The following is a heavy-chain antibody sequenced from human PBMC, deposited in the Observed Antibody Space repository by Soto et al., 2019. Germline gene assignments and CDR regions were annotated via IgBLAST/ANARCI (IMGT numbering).Heavy chain of an antibody. CDR2: IDPRDSYT. D-gene: IGHD2-15*01. CDR3: ATLPVVVVAPTEGSNYSQMDR. Sequence: EVQLVQSGAEVKKPGESLRISCKASGFSFTSHLISWVRQMPGKGLEWMGRIDPRDSYTNYSPSFEGRLTISADKSISTAYLQGSSLKASDTAIYYCATLPVVVVAPTEGSNYSQMDRWGPGTTVTVSS. V-gene: IGHV5-10-1*01. J-gene: IGHJ6*02. CDR1: GFSFTSHL.